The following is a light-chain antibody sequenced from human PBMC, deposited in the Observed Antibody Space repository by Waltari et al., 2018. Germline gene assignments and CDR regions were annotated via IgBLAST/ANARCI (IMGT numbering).Light chain of an antibody. CDR3: SMYMGSGVWV. V-gene: IGLV8-61*01. CDR2: KGI. CDR1: SGSVSSTSY. Sequence: QTVVTQEPSLSVSPGGTVTLTCALSSGSVSSTSYPTWYQQTPGQPPRTLVYKGISRSSGVTERFSGSILGNTAALTITGAQADDESDYYCSMYMGSGVWVFGGGTKLTVL. J-gene: IGLJ3*02.